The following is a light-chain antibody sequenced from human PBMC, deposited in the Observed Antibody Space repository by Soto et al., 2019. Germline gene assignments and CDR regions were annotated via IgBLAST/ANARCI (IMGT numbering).Light chain of an antibody. CDR2: AAS. CDR3: HKYNSAPRA. J-gene: IGKJ1*01. V-gene: IGKV1-27*01. Sequence: DIQMTQSPASLSASVGDRVTITCRASQGISNCFVWYQQKPGNVPKLLIYAASTLNSGVPSRFSGSGSGTDFTLTISSLQPEDVATYYCHKYNSAPRAFGQGTKVEIK. CDR1: QGISNC.